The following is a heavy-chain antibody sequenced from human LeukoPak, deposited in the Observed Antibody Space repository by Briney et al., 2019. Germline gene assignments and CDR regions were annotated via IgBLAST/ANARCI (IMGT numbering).Heavy chain of an antibody. D-gene: IGHD2-15*01. J-gene: IGHJ4*02. CDR3: ARWAPGNCSGGSCYSGPFDY. V-gene: IGHV1-69*04. Sequence: GASVKVSCKASGGTFSSYAISWVRQAPGQGLEWMGRIIPILGIANYAQKFQGRVTITADKSTSTAYMELSSLRSEDTAVYYCARWAPGNCSGGSCYSGPFDYWGQGTLVTVSS. CDR2: IIPILGIA. CDR1: GGTFSSYA.